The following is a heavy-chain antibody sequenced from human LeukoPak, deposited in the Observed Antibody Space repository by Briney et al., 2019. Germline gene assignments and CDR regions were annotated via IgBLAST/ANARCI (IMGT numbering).Heavy chain of an antibody. J-gene: IGHJ4*02. CDR1: GFTFRLYV. D-gene: IGHD1-26*01. Sequence: GGSLRLSCVASGFTFRLYVMTWVRQAPGKGLEWVSAITGSGGSIYYADSVKGRFTISRDNAKNSLYLQMNSLRADDTAVYYCARVLGIVGGWGQGTLVTVSS. CDR2: ITGSGGSI. V-gene: IGHV3-23*01. CDR3: ARVLGIVGG.